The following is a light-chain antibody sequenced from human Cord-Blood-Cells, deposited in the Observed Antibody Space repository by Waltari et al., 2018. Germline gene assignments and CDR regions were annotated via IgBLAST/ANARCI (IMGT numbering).Light chain of an antibody. J-gene: IGKJ1*01. Sequence: EIVLTQSPGTLSLSPGEIATLSRRASQSVSSSYLDWYQHKHGQAPRLLIYGASSRATGIPDRFSGSGSGTDFTLTISRLEPEDFAVYYCQQYGSSPPWTFGQGTKVEIK. CDR1: QSVSSSY. CDR3: QQYGSSPPWT. CDR2: GAS. V-gene: IGKV3-20*01.